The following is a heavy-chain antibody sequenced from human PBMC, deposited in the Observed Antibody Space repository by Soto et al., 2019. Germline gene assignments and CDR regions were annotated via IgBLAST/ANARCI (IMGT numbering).Heavy chain of an antibody. V-gene: IGHV4-31*03. CDR2: IYFTGST. CDR1: GHSLSSGGYY. J-gene: IGHJ4*02. Sequence: SETLSLTCTVSGHSLSSGGYYWSWIRQHPGKGLEWVGYIYFTGSTLYNPSLKSRLAMSLDTSKNQFSLRLTSVTAADTAVYFCARDWGSSGWPNWGQGTLVTVSS. D-gene: IGHD6-19*01. CDR3: ARDWGSSGWPN.